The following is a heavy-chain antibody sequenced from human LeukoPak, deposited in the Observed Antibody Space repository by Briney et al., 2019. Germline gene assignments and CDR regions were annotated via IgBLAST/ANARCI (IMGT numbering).Heavy chain of an antibody. CDR3: ARTTVVAKYFDY. J-gene: IGHJ4*02. D-gene: IGHD4-23*01. V-gene: IGHV4-31*02. Sequence: PSETLSLTCTVSGGSISSGGYYWTWIRQHPGKGLEWIGYIYYSGSTYHNPSLKSRVTISVDTSKNQFSLKLSSVTAADTAVYYCARTTVVAKYFDYWGQGTLVTVSS. CDR2: IYYSGST. CDR1: GGSISSGGYY.